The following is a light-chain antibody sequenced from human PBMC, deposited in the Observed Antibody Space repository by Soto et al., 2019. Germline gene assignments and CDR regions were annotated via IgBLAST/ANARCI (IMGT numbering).Light chain of an antibody. J-gene: IGKJ1*01. Sequence: DIQMTQSPSTLSSSVGDRVTITCRASQSINRGLAWYQRKPGKAPNLLIYDASTLESGVPSRFSGSGSGTEFTLTISSLQPDDFATYYCQHYSTVWAFGQGTKV. CDR3: QHYSTVWA. CDR1: QSINRG. CDR2: DAS. V-gene: IGKV1-5*01.